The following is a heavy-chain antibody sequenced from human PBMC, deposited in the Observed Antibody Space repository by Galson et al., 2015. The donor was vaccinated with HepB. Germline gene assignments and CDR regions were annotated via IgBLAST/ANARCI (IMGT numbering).Heavy chain of an antibody. J-gene: IGHJ5*02. CDR2: ISYDGSNK. CDR3: ARDASFGEVYSNWFDP. V-gene: IGHV3-30*04. CDR1: GFTFSSYA. Sequence: SLRLSCAASGFTFSSYAMHWVRQAPGKGLEWVAVISYDGSNKYYADSVKGRFTISRDNSKNTLYLQMNSLRAEDTAVYYCARDASFGEVYSNWFDPWGQGTLVTVSS. D-gene: IGHD3-10*01.